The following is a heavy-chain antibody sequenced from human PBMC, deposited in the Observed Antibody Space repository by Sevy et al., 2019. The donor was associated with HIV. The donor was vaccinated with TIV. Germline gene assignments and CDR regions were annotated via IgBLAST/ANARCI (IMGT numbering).Heavy chain of an antibody. CDR1: GFTFSSYA. CDR2: ISGSGGST. Sequence: GGSLRLSCAASGFTFSSYAMSWVRQAPGKGLEWVSAISGSGGSTYYADSVKGRFTISRDNSKNTLYLQMNSLRAEDTAVYYCAKGPPNYDSSGYYLFDYWGQRTLVTVSS. V-gene: IGHV3-23*01. J-gene: IGHJ4*02. CDR3: AKGPPNYDSSGYYLFDY. D-gene: IGHD3-22*01.